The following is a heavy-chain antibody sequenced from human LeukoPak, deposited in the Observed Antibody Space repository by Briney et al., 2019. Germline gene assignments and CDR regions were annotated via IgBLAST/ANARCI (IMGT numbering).Heavy chain of an antibody. Sequence: PSETLSLTCAVSGGSISSSNWWSWVRQPPGKGLEWIGEIYHSGSTNYNPSLKSRVTISVDKSKNQFSLKLSSVTAADTAVYYCAKDLAPLVVGALDYWGQGTLVTVSS. D-gene: IGHD1-26*01. V-gene: IGHV4-4*02. CDR1: GGSISSSNW. CDR3: AKDLAPLVVGALDY. CDR2: IYHSGST. J-gene: IGHJ4*02.